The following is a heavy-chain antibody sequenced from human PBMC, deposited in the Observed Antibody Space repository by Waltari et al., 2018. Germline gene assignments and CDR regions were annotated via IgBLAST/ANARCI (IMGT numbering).Heavy chain of an antibody. V-gene: IGHV3-30*18. J-gene: IGHJ4*02. D-gene: IGHD5-12*01. Sequence: QVQLVESGGGVVQPGRSLRLSCAASGFTFSSYGMHWVRQAPGKGLEWVAVKSYDGSKKYYADSVKGRFTISRDNSKNTLYLQMNSLRAEDTAVYYCAKPTSSRGYSGYEPYYFDYWGQGTLVTVSS. CDR3: AKPTSSRGYSGYEPYYFDY. CDR2: KSYDGSKK. CDR1: GFTFSSYG.